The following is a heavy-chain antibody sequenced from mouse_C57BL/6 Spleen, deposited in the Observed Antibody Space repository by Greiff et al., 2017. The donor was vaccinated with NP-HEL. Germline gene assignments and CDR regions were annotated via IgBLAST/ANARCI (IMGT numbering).Heavy chain of an antibody. CDR2: ISSGSSTI. D-gene: IGHD2-4*01. CDR3: ARDYDYDGGYFDV. Sequence: DVQLVESGGGLVKPGGSLKLSCAASGFTFSDYGMHWVRQAPEKGLEWVAYISSGSSTIYYADTGKGRFTISRDNAKNTLFLQMTSLRSEDTAMYYCARDYDYDGGYFDVWGTGTTVTVSS. J-gene: IGHJ1*03. V-gene: IGHV5-17*01. CDR1: GFTFSDYG.